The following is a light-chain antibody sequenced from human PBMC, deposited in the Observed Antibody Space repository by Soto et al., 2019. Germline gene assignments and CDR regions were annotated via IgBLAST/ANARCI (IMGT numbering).Light chain of an antibody. J-gene: IGKJ4*01. CDR1: QDIKNY. CDR2: DES. CDR3: QQYDNLPLT. V-gene: IGKV1-33*01. Sequence: DIQMTQSPSSLSASLGDRVTITCQASQDIKNYLNWYQQKSGKAPKLLIYDESDLETGVPSRFSGSGSGTDFTFTINSLQPEDIATYYCQQYDNLPLTFGGGTKVEIX.